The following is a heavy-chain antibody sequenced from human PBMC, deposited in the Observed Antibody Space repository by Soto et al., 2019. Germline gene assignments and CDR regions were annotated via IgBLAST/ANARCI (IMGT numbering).Heavy chain of an antibody. CDR1: NYPFTGYG. CDR2: ISAYNGNT. D-gene: IGHD6-25*01. J-gene: IGHJ3*02. V-gene: IGHV1-18*01. Sequence: QVQLVQSGPEVKKPGASVKVSCKASNYPFTGYGISWVRQAPGQGLEWMGWISAYNGNTNYAQKVQDRVTMSTDTSTSTAYMDLRSLTSDDTAVYYCPRAGSAWDAFNIWGQGTMVTVSS. CDR3: PRAGSAWDAFNI.